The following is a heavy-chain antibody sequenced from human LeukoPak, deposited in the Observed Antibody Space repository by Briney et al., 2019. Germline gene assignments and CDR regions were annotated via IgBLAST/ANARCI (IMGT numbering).Heavy chain of an antibody. CDR1: GFTFSSYA. J-gene: IGHJ5*02. CDR3: ATRDDFWSGYSSWFDP. Sequence: GGSLRLSCAAAGFTFSSYAMSWVRQAPGKGLEWVSAISGSGGSTYYADSGKGRSTISRDNSKNTLYLQMNSLRAEDTAVYYCATRDDFWSGYSSWFDPWGQGTLVTVSS. CDR2: ISGSGGST. D-gene: IGHD3-3*01. V-gene: IGHV3-23*01.